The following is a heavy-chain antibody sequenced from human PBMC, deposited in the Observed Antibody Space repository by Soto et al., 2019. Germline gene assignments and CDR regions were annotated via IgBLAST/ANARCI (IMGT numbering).Heavy chain of an antibody. V-gene: IGHV3-48*03. CDR2: IGSSGSIM. CDR1: GFSFSSYE. D-gene: IGHD3-3*01. CDR3: ARDPTIFGVVIAHFDS. Sequence: GGSLRLSCAASGFSFSSYEMNWVRQAPGKGLEWISYIGSSGSIMYYADSVKGRFTISRDNAKNSLYLQMDSLRAEDTAVYFCARDPTIFGVVIAHFDSWGQGTLVTVSS. J-gene: IGHJ4*02.